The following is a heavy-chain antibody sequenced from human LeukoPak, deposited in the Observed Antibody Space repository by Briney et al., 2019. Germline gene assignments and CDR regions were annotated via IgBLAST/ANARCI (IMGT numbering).Heavy chain of an antibody. Sequence: ASVKVSCKASGYTFTGYYIHWVRQAPGEGREWMGIINPSGHGATYAQKFQGRVTMTMDTSTSTVYMDLSSLRSEDTAVYYCARTKVGAARGYGFDFWGQGTLVTVSS. CDR3: ARTKVGAARGYGFDF. D-gene: IGHD1-26*01. CDR1: GYTFTGYY. CDR2: INPSGHGA. V-gene: IGHV1-46*01. J-gene: IGHJ4*02.